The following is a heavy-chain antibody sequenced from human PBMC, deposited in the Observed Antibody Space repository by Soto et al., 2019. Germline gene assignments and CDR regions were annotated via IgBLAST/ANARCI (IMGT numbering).Heavy chain of an antibody. CDR2: IYYSGST. V-gene: IGHV4-39*01. CDR3: ARVGADHLNVAFDI. CDR1: GGSISSSSYY. D-gene: IGHD1-26*01. J-gene: IGHJ3*02. Sequence: NPSETLSLTCTVSGGSISSSSYYWGWIRQPPGKGLEWIGSIYYSGSTYYNPSLKSRVTISVDTSKNQFPLKLSSVTAADTAVYYCARVGADHLNVAFDIWGQGTMVTVSS.